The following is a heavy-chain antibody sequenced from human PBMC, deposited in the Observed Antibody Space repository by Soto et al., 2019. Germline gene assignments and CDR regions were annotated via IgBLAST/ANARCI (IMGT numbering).Heavy chain of an antibody. CDR1: GGTFSSYA. Sequence: GASVKVSCKASGGTFSSYAISWVRQAPGQGLEWMGGIIPIFGTANYAQKFQGRVTITADESTSTAYMELGSLRSKDTAVYYCARDHAKDEYDSSGEIASSFDPWGQGTLVTVSS. V-gene: IGHV1-69*13. J-gene: IGHJ5*02. CDR3: ARDHAKDEYDSSGEIASSFDP. D-gene: IGHD3-22*01. CDR2: IIPIFGTA.